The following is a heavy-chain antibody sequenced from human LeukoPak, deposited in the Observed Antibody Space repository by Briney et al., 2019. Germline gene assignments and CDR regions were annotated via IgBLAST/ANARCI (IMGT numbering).Heavy chain of an antibody. V-gene: IGHV3-48*03. CDR1: GFIFSNYE. J-gene: IGHJ4*02. CDR2: IDRSGSTI. Sequence: GGSLRLSCAASGFIFSNYEMNWVRQAPGKGGEGVSYIDRSGSTIHYEDSVKGRFTISRYNAKNSLYLQMNSLRAEDTAVYHCARGVLGGYGAFDYWGQGTLVTVSS. CDR3: ARGVLGGYGAFDY. D-gene: IGHD5-12*01.